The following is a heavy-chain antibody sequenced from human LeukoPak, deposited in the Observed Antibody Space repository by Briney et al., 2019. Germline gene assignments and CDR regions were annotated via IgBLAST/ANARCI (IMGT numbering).Heavy chain of an antibody. D-gene: IGHD3-10*01. J-gene: IGHJ4*02. Sequence: SETLSLTCTVSGASIISGNYFWGWVRQPPGKRLEWIGSWHHSGITDYNPSLKSRVTIVADTSKNQFSLKLASVAAADSAVYFCASQYEFWGQGNLVTVSS. CDR2: WHHSGIT. CDR1: GASIISGNYF. CDR3: ASQYEF. V-gene: IGHV4-39*01.